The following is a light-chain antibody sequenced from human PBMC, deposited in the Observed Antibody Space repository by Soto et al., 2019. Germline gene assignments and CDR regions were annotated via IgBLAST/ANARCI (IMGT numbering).Light chain of an antibody. CDR2: AAS. CDR3: LQYTNSPFT. V-gene: IGKV1-17*03. Sequence: DIQMTQSPSAMSASIGDRVTITCRASQGIRNYLAWFQQKSGKVPKRLIYAASTLQSGVPSRFSGSGSGTEFTLTINNLQPEDFASYYCLQYTNSPFTFGGGTKVEVK. J-gene: IGKJ4*01. CDR1: QGIRNY.